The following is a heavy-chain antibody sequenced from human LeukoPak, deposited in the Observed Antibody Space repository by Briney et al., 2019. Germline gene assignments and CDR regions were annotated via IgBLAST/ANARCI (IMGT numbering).Heavy chain of an antibody. CDR1: GFTFDDYA. CDR2: ISWNSGSI. Sequence: PGGSLRLSCAASGFTFDDYAMHWVRQAPGKGLEWVSGISWNSGSIDYADSVKGRFTISRDNAKNSLYLQMNSLRAEDMALYYCARDPSIAARWGQGTLVTVSS. CDR3: ARDPSIAAR. J-gene: IGHJ4*02. D-gene: IGHD6-6*01. V-gene: IGHV3-9*03.